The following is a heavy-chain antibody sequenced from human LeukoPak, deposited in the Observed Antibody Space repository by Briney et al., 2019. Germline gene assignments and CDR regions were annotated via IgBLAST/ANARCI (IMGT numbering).Heavy chain of an antibody. CDR2: IYYSGST. CDR1: GGSIRRSNYY. V-gene: IGHV4-39*01. Sequence: KSSETLSLTCIVSGGSIRRSNYYWGWIRQPPGKGLEWIGSIYYSGSTYYNPSLKSRVTISVDTSKNQFSLKLLPVTAADTAVYYCAEGLYSSSQFDCWGQGTLVTVSS. CDR3: AEGLYSSSQFDC. D-gene: IGHD6-6*01. J-gene: IGHJ4*02.